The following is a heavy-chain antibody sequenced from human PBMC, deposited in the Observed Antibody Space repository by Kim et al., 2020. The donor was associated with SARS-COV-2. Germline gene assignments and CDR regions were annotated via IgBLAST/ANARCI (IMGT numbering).Heavy chain of an antibody. CDR2: INTDGSFT. D-gene: IGHD3-16*01. Sequence: GGSLRLSCAGSGFTFSSDWMHWVRQAPGKGLEWVSRINTDGSFTTNADSVKGRFTISRDNAKNTLYLQMNSLRAEDTAVYYCARFGSDGSLSYWGQGTLVTVSS. CDR1: GFTFSSDW. V-gene: IGHV3-74*01. J-gene: IGHJ4*02. CDR3: ARFGSDGSLSY.